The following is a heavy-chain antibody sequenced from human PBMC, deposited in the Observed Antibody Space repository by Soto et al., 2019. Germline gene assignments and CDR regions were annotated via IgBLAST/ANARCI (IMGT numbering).Heavy chain of an antibody. Sequence: SVKVSCKASGGTFSSYAISWVRQAPGQGLEWMGGIIPIFGTANYAQKFQGRVTIIADESTSTAYMELSSLRSEDTAVYYCASAYYYDSSGYYYFDYWGQGTLVTVSS. D-gene: IGHD3-22*01. V-gene: IGHV1-69*13. CDR1: GGTFSSYA. J-gene: IGHJ4*02. CDR3: ASAYYYDSSGYYYFDY. CDR2: IIPIFGTA.